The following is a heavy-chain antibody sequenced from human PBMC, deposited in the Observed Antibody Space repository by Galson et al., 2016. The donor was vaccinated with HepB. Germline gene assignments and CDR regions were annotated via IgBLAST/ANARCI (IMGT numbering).Heavy chain of an antibody. CDR2: IKQDGSEK. CDR1: GFTFTSYC. Sequence: SLRLSCAASGFTFTSYCMAWVRQASGKGLEWVANIKQDGSEKYYVDSVKGRFTISRDNAKNSLYLQMNSLRVEDTAVYYCACPTGGNWTDYWGQGTLVTVST. CDR3: ACPTGGNWTDY. V-gene: IGHV3-7*05. J-gene: IGHJ4*02. D-gene: IGHD1-1*01.